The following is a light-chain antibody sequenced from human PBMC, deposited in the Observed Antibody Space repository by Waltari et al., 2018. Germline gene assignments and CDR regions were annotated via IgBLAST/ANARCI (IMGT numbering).Light chain of an antibody. CDR1: HSNNRDF. CDR2: GAS. V-gene: IGKV3-20*01. CDR3: QHYVKLRAT. J-gene: IGKJ1*01. Sequence: SSRATHSNNRDFSSYQQQPGQAPRLLIYGASTRATGSPDSFSGGGSGTNFCPIISRMVQEEFAVYYCQHYVKLRATFGQGTKVEIK.